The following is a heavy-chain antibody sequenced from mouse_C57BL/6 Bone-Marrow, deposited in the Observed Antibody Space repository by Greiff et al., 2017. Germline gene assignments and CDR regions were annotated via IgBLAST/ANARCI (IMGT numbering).Heavy chain of an antibody. CDR1: GYTFTSYW. CDR2: IHPNSGST. D-gene: IGHD2-4*01. J-gene: IGHJ2*01. Sequence: QVQLQQPGAELVKPGASVKLSCKASGYTFTSYWMHWVKQRPGQGLEWIGMIHPNSGSTNYNEKFKSKATLTVDKSSSTAYMQLSSLTSEDSADYYGERNYDYGVWDYWGQGTTLTVSS. CDR3: ERNYDYGVWDY. V-gene: IGHV1-64*01.